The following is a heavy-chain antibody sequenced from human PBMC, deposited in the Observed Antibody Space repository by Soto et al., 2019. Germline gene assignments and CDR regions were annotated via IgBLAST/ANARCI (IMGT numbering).Heavy chain of an antibody. V-gene: IGHV4-31*03. Sequence: SETLSLTCTVSFAAISSGGYYWSWIRQHPGKGLEWIGYIYYSGSTYYNPSLKSRVTISVDTSKNQFSLKLSSVTAADTAVYYCARSGYSYGPNPLLYWGQGTLVTVS. D-gene: IGHD5-18*01. CDR1: FAAISSGGYY. J-gene: IGHJ4*02. CDR2: IYYSGST. CDR3: ARSGYSYGPNPLLY.